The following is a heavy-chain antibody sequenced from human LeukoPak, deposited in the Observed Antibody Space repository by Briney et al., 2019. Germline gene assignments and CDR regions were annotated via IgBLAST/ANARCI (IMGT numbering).Heavy chain of an antibody. CDR1: GFTFSSYS. Sequence: PGGSLRLSCAASGFTFSSYSMNWVRKAPGKGLEWVSSISSSSSYIYYADSVKGRFTISRDNSKNTLYLQMNSLRAEDTAVYYCAKGEAGYSSGWYDGYFDYWGQGTLVTVSS. D-gene: IGHD6-19*01. CDR2: ISSSSSYI. CDR3: AKGEAGYSSGWYDGYFDY. V-gene: IGHV3-21*01. J-gene: IGHJ4*02.